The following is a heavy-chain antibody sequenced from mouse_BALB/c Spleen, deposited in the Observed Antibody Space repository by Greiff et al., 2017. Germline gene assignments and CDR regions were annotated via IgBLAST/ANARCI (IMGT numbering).Heavy chain of an antibody. V-gene: IGHV1S137*01. CDR2: ISTYYGDA. CDR3: ARGGSTNYAMDY. CDR1: GYTFTDYA. J-gene: IGHJ4*01. Sequence: LVESGAELVRPGVSVKISCKGSGYTFTDYAMHWVKQSHAKSLEWIGVISTYYGDASYNQKFKGKATMTVDKSSSTAYMELARLTSEDSAIYYCARGGSTNYAMDYWGQGTSVTVSS.